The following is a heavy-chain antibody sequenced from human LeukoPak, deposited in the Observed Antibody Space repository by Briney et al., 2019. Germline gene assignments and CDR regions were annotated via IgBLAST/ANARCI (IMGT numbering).Heavy chain of an antibody. CDR2: INPNSGGT. V-gene: IGHV1-2*02. D-gene: IGHD6-19*01. CDR3: ARDLVAVAGPYYYYGMDV. CDR1: GYTFTGYY. Sequence: ASAKVSCKASGYTFTGYYMHWVRQAPGQGLEWMGWINPNSGGTNYAQKFQGRVTMTRDTSISTAYMELSRLRSDDTAVYYCARDLVAVAGPYYYYGMDVWGQGTTVTVSS. J-gene: IGHJ6*02.